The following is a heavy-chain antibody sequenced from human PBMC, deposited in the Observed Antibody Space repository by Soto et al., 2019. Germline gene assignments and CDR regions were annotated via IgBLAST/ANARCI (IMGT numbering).Heavy chain of an antibody. J-gene: IGHJ6*02. V-gene: IGHV4-34*01. Sequence: SETLSLTCAVYGGSFSGYYWSWIRQPPGKGLEWIGEINHSGSTNYNPSLKSRVTISVDTSKNQFSLKLSSVTAADTAVYYCARGAIPANYGMDVWGQGTTVTVS. D-gene: IGHD2-21*01. CDR3: ARGAIPANYGMDV. CDR2: INHSGST. CDR1: GGSFSGYY.